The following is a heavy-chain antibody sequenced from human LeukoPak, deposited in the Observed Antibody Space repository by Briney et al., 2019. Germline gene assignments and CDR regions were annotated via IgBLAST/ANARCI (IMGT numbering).Heavy chain of an antibody. CDR2: IYYSGST. D-gene: IGHD6-6*01. V-gene: IGHV4-59*01. CDR3: ARDLIDIAARPV. Sequence: SETLSLTCTVSGGSISSYYWNWIRQPPGKGLEWIGYIYYSGSTNYNPSLKSRVTISVDTSKNQFSLKLSSVTAADTAVYYCARDLIDIAARPVWGQGTLVTVSS. J-gene: IGHJ4*02. CDR1: GGSISSYY.